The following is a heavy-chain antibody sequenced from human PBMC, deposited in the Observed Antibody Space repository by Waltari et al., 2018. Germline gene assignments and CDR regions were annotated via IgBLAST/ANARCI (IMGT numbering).Heavy chain of an antibody. CDR2: INAGNGNT. J-gene: IGHJ4*02. V-gene: IGHV1-3*01. D-gene: IGHD3-22*01. CDR3: VRGYYDSSGYPPSIDY. Sequence: QVQLVQSGAEVKKPGASVKVSCKASGYTFTSYAMHWVRQAPGQRLEWMGWINAGNGNTKYSQKFQGRVTITRDTSASTAYMELSSLRSEDTAVYYCVRGYYDSSGYPPSIDYWGQGTLVTVSS. CDR1: GYTFTSYA.